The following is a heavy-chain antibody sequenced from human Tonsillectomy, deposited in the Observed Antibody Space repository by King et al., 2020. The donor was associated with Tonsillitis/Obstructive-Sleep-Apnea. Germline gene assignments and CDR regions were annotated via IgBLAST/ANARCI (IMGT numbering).Heavy chain of an antibody. Sequence: QLVQSGAEVKKPGASVKLSCKAFGYTFTRYYIHWVRQAPGQGLEWMGIINPSDGTTTYAQKFQGRVTMTRDTSTNTVHMELSSLRSEDTAVYYCARDDKDDRYCDYWGPGTLAT. CDR1: GYTFTRYY. CDR2: INPSDGTT. V-gene: IGHV1-46*01. J-gene: IGHJ4*02. CDR3: ARDDKDDRYCDY. D-gene: IGHD2-15*01.